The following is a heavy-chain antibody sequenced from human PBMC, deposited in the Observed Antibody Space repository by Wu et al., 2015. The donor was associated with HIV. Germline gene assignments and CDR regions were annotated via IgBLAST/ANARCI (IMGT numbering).Heavy chain of an antibody. D-gene: IGHD6-13*01. Sequence: QVQLVQSGAEVKKPGSSVKVSCKASGGTFRNYAINWVRQAPGQGLDWMGRIDPSLWYSQTTQQKFQGRVKLSADESTSTAYMELSSLRSEDTAVYYCALXGGMSAAGTGFDPWGQGTLVTVSS. J-gene: IGHJ5*02. CDR1: GGTFRNYA. V-gene: IGHV1-69*13. CDR2: IDPSLWYS. CDR3: ALXGGMSAAGTGFDP.